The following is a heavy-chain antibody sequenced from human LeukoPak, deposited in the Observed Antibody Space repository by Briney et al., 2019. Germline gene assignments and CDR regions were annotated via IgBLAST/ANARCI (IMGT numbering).Heavy chain of an antibody. V-gene: IGHV3-23*01. CDR3: AKDLCSHVSMADF. D-gene: IGHD5-24*01. CDR2: ISGSGDTT. J-gene: IGHJ4*02. Sequence: GGSLRLSCAASGFPFSNYGMTWVRQAPGKGLEWVSGISGSGDTTYYADSVKGRFTISRDNSTNTLYLQMNTLRAEDTAVYYCAKDLCSHVSMADFWGQGTLVTVSS. CDR1: GFPFSNYG.